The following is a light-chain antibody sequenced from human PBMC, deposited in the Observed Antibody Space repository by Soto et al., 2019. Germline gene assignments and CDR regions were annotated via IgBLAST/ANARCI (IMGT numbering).Light chain of an antibody. Sequence: DIQMTQSPSSLSASVGDRITITCRASQSISSYLNWYQQKPGKAPNLLIYAASSLQSGVPSRFSGSGSGTDFTLTISSLQPEDFATYYCQRSDSTWTFGQGTKVEIK. V-gene: IGKV1-39*01. J-gene: IGKJ1*01. CDR1: QSISSY. CDR3: QRSDSTWT. CDR2: AAS.